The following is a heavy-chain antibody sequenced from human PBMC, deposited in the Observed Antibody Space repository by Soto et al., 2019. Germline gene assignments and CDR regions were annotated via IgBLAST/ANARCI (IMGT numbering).Heavy chain of an antibody. CDR1: GFTFSSYS. CDR3: ARGAWLVARNRNWFDP. J-gene: IGHJ5*02. V-gene: IGHV3-21*01. D-gene: IGHD2-15*01. Sequence: GGSLRLSCAASGFTFSSYSMNWVRQAPGKGLEWVSSISSSSSYIYYADSVKGRFTISRDNAKNSLYLQMNSLRAEDTAVYYCARGAWLVARNRNWFDPWGQGTLVTVYS. CDR2: ISSSSSYI.